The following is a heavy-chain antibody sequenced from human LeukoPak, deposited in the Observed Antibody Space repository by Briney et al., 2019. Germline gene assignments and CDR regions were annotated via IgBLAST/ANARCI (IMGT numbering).Heavy chain of an antibody. V-gene: IGHV3-23*01. D-gene: IGHD2-21*02. CDR1: GFTFSNYA. CDR2: ISGSGDST. Sequence: GGSLRLSCAASGFTFSNYAMSWVRQAPGKGLEWVSGISGSGDSTYYADSVKGRLTISRDNSKKTLYLQMNSLRVEDTAVYYCTKLGLLAYCGGDCRGMDVWGQGTTVTVSS. J-gene: IGHJ6*02. CDR3: TKLGLLAYCGGDCRGMDV.